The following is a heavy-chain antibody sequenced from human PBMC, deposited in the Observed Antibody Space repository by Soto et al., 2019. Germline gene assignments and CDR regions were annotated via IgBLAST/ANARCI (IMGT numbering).Heavy chain of an antibody. CDR1: GFTFSSYG. J-gene: IGHJ4*02. D-gene: IGHD3-22*01. CDR3: AKDPSYYYDSSGSTLFDY. Sequence: PGGSLRLSCAASGFTFSSYGMHWVRQAPGKGLEWVAVISYDGSNKYYADSVKGRFTISRDNSRNTLYLQMNSLRAEDTAVYYCAKDPSYYYDSSGSTLFDYWGQGTLVTVSS. V-gene: IGHV3-30*18. CDR2: ISYDGSNK.